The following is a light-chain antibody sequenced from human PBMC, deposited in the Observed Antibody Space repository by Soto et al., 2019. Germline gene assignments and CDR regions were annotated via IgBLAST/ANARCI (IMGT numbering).Light chain of an antibody. CDR3: QHYNNLWG. Sequence: EIVMTQSPATLSVSPGERATLSCRASESVRSNLAWYQQKPGQAPRVLIYGASTRATGIPARFSGSGSGTEFTLTFSSLQSEDFAVYYCQHYNNLWGFGGGTKVEIK. CDR2: GAS. CDR1: ESVRSN. V-gene: IGKV3D-15*01. J-gene: IGKJ4*01.